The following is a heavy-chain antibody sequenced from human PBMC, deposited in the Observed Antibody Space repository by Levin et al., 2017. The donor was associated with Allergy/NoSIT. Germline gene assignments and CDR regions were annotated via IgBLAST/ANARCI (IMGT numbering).Heavy chain of an antibody. J-gene: IGHJ4*02. CDR3: AKDRQQWLVRMFDS. V-gene: IGHV3-30*18. CDR2: TSSDGSDK. CDR1: GFTFSSYA. D-gene: IGHD6-19*01. Sequence: PGESLKISCAASGFTFSSYAMHWVRQAPGKGLEWVTLTSSDGSDKDYADSVQGRFTISRDNSKNTLFLQMNSLRPEDTAVYYCAKDRQQWLVRMFDSWGQGTLVTVSS.